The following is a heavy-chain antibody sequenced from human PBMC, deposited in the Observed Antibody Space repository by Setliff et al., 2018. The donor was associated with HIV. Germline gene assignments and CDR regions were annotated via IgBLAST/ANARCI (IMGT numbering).Heavy chain of an antibody. CDR3: AAKPXXXGRPFAF. CDR2: INHSGTT. Sequence: SETLSLTCAVYGPSFSGYYWNWXRRSPGKSLEWIGEINHSGTTNYSPSFKSRLNISVDVSKNQFSLRLASLSAADTAAYFCAAKPXXXGRPFAFWGQATLVTXSS. CDR1: GPSFSGYY. J-gene: IGHJ4*02. V-gene: IGHV4-34*01.